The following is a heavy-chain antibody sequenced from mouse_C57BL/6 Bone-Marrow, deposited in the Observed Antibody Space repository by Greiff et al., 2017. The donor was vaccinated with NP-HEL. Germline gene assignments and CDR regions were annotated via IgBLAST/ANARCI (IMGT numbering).Heavy chain of an antibody. CDR3: ARDMRGYAWFAY. J-gene: IGHJ3*01. CDR2: ISYDGSN. Sequence: EVQLVESGPGLVKPSQSLSLTCSVTGYSITSGYYWNWIRQFPGNKLEWMGYISYDGSNNYNPSLKNRISITRDTSKNQFFLKLNSVTTEDTATYYCARDMRGYAWFAYWGQGTLVTVSA. V-gene: IGHV3-6*01. D-gene: IGHD3-1*01. CDR1: GYSITSGYY.